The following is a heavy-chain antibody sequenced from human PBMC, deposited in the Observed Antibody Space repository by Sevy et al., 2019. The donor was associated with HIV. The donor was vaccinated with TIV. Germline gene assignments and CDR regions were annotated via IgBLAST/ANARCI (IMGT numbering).Heavy chain of an antibody. J-gene: IGHJ4*02. Sequence: ASVKVSCKISGYRLSELSMHWVRQAPGKGLEWMGRFDPEDGEIIYAQKFQGRVTVTEDTSTDTAYMELSRLRSEDTAVYYCATGREYYXENSGYFDYWGXGTLATVSS. CDR2: FDPEDGEI. D-gene: IGHD3-22*01. CDR3: ATGREYYXENSGYFDY. V-gene: IGHV1-24*01. CDR1: GYRLSELS.